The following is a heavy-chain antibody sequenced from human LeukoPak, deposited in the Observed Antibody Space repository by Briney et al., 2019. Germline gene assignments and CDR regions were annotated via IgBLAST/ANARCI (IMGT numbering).Heavy chain of an antibody. V-gene: IGHV4-31*03. CDR2: IYYSGST. CDR3: ARTASAEKTGDRPYFDY. D-gene: IGHD7-27*01. CDR1: GGSISSGGYY. J-gene: IGHJ4*02. Sequence: SQTLSLTCTVSGGSISSGGYYWSWIRQHPGKGLEWIGYIYYSGSTYYNPSLKSRVTISVDTSKNQFSLKLSSVTAADTAVYYCARTASAEKTGDRPYFDYWGQGTLVTVSS.